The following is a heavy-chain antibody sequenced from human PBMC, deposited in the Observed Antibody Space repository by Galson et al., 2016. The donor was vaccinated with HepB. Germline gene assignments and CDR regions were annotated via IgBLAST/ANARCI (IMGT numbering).Heavy chain of an antibody. CDR3: ARQARCSDTSCLRGYYYYMDV. D-gene: IGHD2-2*01. CDR1: GGSISNNSYY. Sequence: SETLSLTCTVSGGSISNNSYYWGWIRQAPGKGLEWVGSIYYSGISYDNPSLKRRVTISVDTSKNQFSLKLSSVTAADTAVYYCARQARCSDTSCLRGYYYYMDVWGEGTTVTVSS. J-gene: IGHJ6*03. V-gene: IGHV4-39*01. CDR2: IYYSGIS.